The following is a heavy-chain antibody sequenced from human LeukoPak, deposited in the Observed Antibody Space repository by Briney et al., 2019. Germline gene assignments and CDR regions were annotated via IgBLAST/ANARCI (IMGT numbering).Heavy chain of an antibody. D-gene: IGHD2-2*01. CDR2: ISSSSSYI. V-gene: IGHV3-21*01. Sequence: AGGSLRLSCAASGFTFSSYSMNWVRQAPGKGLEWVSSISSSSSYIYYADSVKGRFTISRDNAKNSLYLQMNSLRAEDTAVYYCARDPVVVVPAAPDLSDYWGQGTLVTVSS. J-gene: IGHJ4*02. CDR1: GFTFSSYS. CDR3: ARDPVVVVPAAPDLSDY.